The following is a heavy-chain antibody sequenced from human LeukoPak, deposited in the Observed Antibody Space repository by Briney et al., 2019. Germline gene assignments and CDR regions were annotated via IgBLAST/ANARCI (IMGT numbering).Heavy chain of an antibody. CDR2: INPTGGST. Sequence: ASVKVSCKASGYTFISYQMHWVRQAPGQGLEWMGIINPTGGSTSHAQKFQGRVTMTRDTSTSTVFMELSSLRSEDTAVYYCARKGSSSCFDYWGQGTLVTVSS. J-gene: IGHJ4*02. D-gene: IGHD6-6*01. CDR1: GYTFISYQ. V-gene: IGHV1-46*01. CDR3: ARKGSSSCFDY.